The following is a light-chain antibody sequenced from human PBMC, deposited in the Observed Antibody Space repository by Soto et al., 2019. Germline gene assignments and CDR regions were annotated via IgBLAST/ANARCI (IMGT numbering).Light chain of an antibody. CDR2: DAS. Sequence: EIVLTQSPATLSLSPGERATLSCRASQSVSSYLAWNQQKVGQTPRLLIYDASNRATGIPARFSGSGSGTDFTLTISSLEPEDFAVYYCQQRSNWPRTFGQGTKVEIK. J-gene: IGKJ1*01. CDR3: QQRSNWPRT. CDR1: QSVSSY. V-gene: IGKV3-11*01.